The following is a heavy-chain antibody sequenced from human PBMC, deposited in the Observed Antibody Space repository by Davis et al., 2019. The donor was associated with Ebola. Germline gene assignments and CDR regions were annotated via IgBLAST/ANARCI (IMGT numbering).Heavy chain of an antibody. CDR1: GYTFTGYY. CDR2: INPNSGGT. Sequence: AASVKVSCKASGYTFTGYYMHWVRQAPGQGLEWMGWINPNSGGTNYAQKFQGWVTMTRDTSISTAYMELSRLRSDDTAVYYCARDRCSGGSCYSSFDYWGQGTLVTVSS. J-gene: IGHJ4*02. D-gene: IGHD2-15*01. CDR3: ARDRCSGGSCYSSFDY. V-gene: IGHV1-2*04.